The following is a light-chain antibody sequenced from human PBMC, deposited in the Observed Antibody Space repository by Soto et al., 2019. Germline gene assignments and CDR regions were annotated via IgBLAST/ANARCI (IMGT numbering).Light chain of an antibody. J-gene: IGKJ3*01. CDR1: QSVSSSY. CDR3: QQYGSSLFT. Sequence: EIVLTQSTGTLSLSPGERATLSCRASQSVSSSYLAWYQQKPGQAHRLLIYGASSRATGIPERFSGSGSGTDFNLTISKLAPEDFGVYYFQQYGSSLFTFGPETKVDIK. CDR2: GAS. V-gene: IGKV3-20*01.